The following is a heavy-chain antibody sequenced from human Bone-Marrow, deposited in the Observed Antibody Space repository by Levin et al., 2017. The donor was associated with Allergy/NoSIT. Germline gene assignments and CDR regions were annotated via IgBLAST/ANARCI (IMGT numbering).Heavy chain of an antibody. Sequence: GGSPRLSCAASGFTFSSYSMNWVRQAPGKGLEWVSSISSSSSYIYYADSVKGRFTISRDNAKNSLYLQMNSLRAEDTAVYYCARDPRLIVGAVGHLDYWGQGTLVTVSS. V-gene: IGHV3-21*01. CDR1: GFTFSSYS. D-gene: IGHD1-26*01. CDR2: ISSSSSYI. J-gene: IGHJ4*02. CDR3: ARDPRLIVGAVGHLDY.